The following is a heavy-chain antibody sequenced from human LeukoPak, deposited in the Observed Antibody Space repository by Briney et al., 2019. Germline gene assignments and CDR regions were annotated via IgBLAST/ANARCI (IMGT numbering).Heavy chain of an antibody. V-gene: IGHV4-39*07. CDR2: INHSGST. J-gene: IGHJ4*02. D-gene: IGHD3-9*01. CDR3: ARGLRYFDWLTRRGGPFDY. CDR1: GGSISTSSYY. Sequence: SETLSLTCTVSGGSISTSSYYWGWVRQPPGKGLEWIGEINHSGSTNYNPSLKSRVTISVDTSKNQFSLKLSSVTAADTAVYYCARGLRYFDWLTRRGGPFDYWGQGTLVTVSS.